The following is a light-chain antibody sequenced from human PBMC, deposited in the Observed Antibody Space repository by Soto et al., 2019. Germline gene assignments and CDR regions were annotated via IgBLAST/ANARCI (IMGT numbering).Light chain of an antibody. CDR2: QIS. CDR3: MQATQFPGT. J-gene: IGKJ2*01. Sequence: DIVMTQTPLSSPVTLGQPASISCRSSQSLVHGDGNTYLSWLQQRPGQPPRLLIYQISKRSSGVPDRFSGSGAGTDFTLKISKVEAEDGGVYYCMQATQFPGTFGQGTRLEIK. CDR1: QSLVHGDGNTY. V-gene: IGKV2-24*01.